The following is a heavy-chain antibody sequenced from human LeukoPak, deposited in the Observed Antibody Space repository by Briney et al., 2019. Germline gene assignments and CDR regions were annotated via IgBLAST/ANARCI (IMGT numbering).Heavy chain of an antibody. V-gene: IGHV3-30*02. CDR2: MRYDGSNK. J-gene: IGHJ4*02. Sequence: GGSLRLSCAASGFTFSSYGMHWVRQAPGKGVEGVAFMRYDGSNKYYADSVKGRFTISRDNSKNTLYLQMNSLRAEDTAVYYCAKDQPSGYCSGGSCFLFDYWGQGTLVTVSS. CDR3: AKDQPSGYCSGGSCFLFDY. CDR1: GFTFSSYG. D-gene: IGHD2-15*01.